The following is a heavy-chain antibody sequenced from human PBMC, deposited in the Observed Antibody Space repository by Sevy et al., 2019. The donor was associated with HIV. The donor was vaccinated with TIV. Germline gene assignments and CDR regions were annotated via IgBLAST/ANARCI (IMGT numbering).Heavy chain of an antibody. Sequence: GGSLRLSCAASGFTFSSYSMNWVRQAPGKGLEWDSSISSTSNYIYYADSVKGRFTISRDNAKNSLYLQMNSLRAEDTAVYYCAVQGYGDSAYAFDIWGQGTMVTVSS. CDR1: GFTFSSYS. J-gene: IGHJ3*02. CDR3: AVQGYGDSAYAFDI. CDR2: ISSTSNYI. V-gene: IGHV3-21*01. D-gene: IGHD4-17*01.